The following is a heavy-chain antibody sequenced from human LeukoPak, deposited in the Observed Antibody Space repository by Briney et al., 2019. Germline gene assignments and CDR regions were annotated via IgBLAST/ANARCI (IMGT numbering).Heavy chain of an antibody. Sequence: ASVKVSCKASGYTFPSYFMHWVRQAPGQGLEWMGIINPTGGSTTYAQKFQGRVTMTRDTSTSTVYMEPSSLRSEDTAVYYCARDLPGPVRQYSSSPNWFDPWGQGTLVTVSS. J-gene: IGHJ5*02. CDR1: GYTFPSYF. CDR3: ARDLPGPVRQYSSSPNWFDP. CDR2: INPTGGST. D-gene: IGHD6-13*01. V-gene: IGHV1-46*01.